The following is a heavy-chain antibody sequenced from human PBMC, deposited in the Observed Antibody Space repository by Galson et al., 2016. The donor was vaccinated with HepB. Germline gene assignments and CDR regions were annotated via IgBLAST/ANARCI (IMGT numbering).Heavy chain of an antibody. Sequence: SLRLSCAASGFVFSNYHMNRVRQTPGKGLEWVSYINSRSRTMYYADSVRGRFTISRDNAKDSLYLQMSSLRDEDTAVYYCARDLQWASDYWGQGTLVTVSS. V-gene: IGHV3-48*02. CDR1: GFVFSNYH. CDR3: ARDLQWASDY. D-gene: IGHD1-26*01. J-gene: IGHJ4*02. CDR2: INSRSRTM.